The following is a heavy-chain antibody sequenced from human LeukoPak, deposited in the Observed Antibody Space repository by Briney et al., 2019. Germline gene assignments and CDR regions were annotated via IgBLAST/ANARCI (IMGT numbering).Heavy chain of an antibody. CDR2: IKPNSGDT. J-gene: IGHJ6*03. Sequence: ASVKVSCKASGFTLTGYYMHWVRQDPRQGLQWMGWIKPNSGDTDYAQKFQGRVTMTRDTSISTVYMELSSLRSDDTAVYYCARADSEPPGDYPYWYMYVWAKGTPVTVSS. CDR3: ARADSEPPGDYPYWYMYV. D-gene: IGHD1-14*01. V-gene: IGHV1-2*02. CDR1: GFTLTGYY.